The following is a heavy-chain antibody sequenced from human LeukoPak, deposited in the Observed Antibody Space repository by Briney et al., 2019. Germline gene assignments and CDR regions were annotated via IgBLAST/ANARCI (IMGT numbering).Heavy chain of an antibody. CDR1: GGSISIRNYY. D-gene: IGHD1-1*01. Sequence: SETLSLTCTVSGGSISIRNYYWAWIRQPPGRQLEWIGSVYSSGSLYYNPSLKSRVTISVDTSKNQFSLKLNSVAAADTAVYYCARDRRQRDYFDFWGQGARVTVSS. V-gene: IGHV4-39*07. CDR3: ARDRRQRDYFDF. CDR2: VYSSGSL. J-gene: IGHJ4*02.